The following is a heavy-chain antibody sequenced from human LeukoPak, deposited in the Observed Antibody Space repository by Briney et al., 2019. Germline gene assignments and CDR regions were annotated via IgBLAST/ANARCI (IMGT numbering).Heavy chain of an antibody. CDR1: GFTFSSYW. CDR3: ATSIVVVTATQIP. CDR2: IKQDGSEK. D-gene: IGHD2-21*02. J-gene: IGHJ5*02. V-gene: IGHV3-7*01. Sequence: PGGSLRLSCAASGFTFSSYWMSWVRQAPGKGLEWVANIKQDGSEKYYVDSVKGRFTISRDNAKNSLYLQMNSLRAEDTAVYYCATSIVVVTATQIPWGKGTLVTVSS.